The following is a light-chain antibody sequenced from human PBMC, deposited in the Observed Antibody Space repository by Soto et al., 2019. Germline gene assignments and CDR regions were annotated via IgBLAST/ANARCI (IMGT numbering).Light chain of an antibody. V-gene: IGLV2-23*02. Sequence: QSALTQPASVSGSPGQSITISCTATSSDVGSFNYVSWYQHHPGKAPKLMIYEVTSRPSGVSNRFSGSKSGNTASLTISGLKVEDEADYYCCSSGGSPTYVFGTGTRSPS. CDR1: SSDVGSFNY. CDR3: CSSGGSPTYV. CDR2: EVT. J-gene: IGLJ1*01.